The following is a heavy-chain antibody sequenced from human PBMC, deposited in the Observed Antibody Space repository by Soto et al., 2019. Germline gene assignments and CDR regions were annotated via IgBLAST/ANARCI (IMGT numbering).Heavy chain of an antibody. CDR1: GFTFSTFW. Sequence: PGGSLSLSCAASGFTFSTFWMSWVRQDPGKGLEWVANIKPDGSEKWYVDSVKGRFTISRDNAKNSLYLQMNSLRAEDTAVYYCAKECIAAYYYYGMDVWGQGTTVTVSS. D-gene: IGHD6-6*01. CDR2: IKPDGSEK. V-gene: IGHV3-7*05. CDR3: AKECIAAYYYYGMDV. J-gene: IGHJ6*02.